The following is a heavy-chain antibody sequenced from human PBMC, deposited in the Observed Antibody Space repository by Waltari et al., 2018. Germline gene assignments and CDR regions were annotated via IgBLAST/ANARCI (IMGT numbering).Heavy chain of an antibody. Sequence: QVQLVESRGGVVQPGRSLRLSCAASGFIFSNYGMHWVRQAPGKGLEWVAVVDDDGSTKHYADSVKGRFTISRDNSKNTRNLEMNSLRAEDTAVYFCARCGGGVDSSASCLDHWGQGTLVTVSS. CDR1: GFIFSNYG. CDR2: VDDDGSTK. D-gene: IGHD1-26*01. J-gene: IGHJ4*02. CDR3: ARCGGGVDSSASCLDH. V-gene: IGHV3-33*01.